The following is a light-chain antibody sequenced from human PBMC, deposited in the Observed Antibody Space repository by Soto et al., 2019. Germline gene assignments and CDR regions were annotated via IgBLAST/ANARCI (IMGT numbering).Light chain of an antibody. J-gene: IGLJ3*02. Sequence: QSALTQPASVSGSPGQSITISCTGTSSDIGVYNFVYWYQQHPGKAPTLLIYDVSHRPSGISDRFSGSKSGNTASLTISGLQAEDEADYYCSSYTSSSTIVFGGGTKLTVL. CDR1: SSDIGVYNF. V-gene: IGLV2-14*03. CDR2: DVS. CDR3: SSYTSSSTIV.